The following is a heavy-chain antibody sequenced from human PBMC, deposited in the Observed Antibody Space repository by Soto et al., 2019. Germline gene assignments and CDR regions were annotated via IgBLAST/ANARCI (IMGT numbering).Heavy chain of an antibody. CDR3: AKPLESSYWSFDF. CDR1: GFAFSTYA. V-gene: IGHV3-23*01. Sequence: GGSLRLSCEASGFAFSTYAMSWLRQAPGKGLEWISALSGNGDTTYNADSVKGRFTIFRDNSKNTLYLQMNSLRAEDTAVYYCAKPLESSYWSFDFWGPGTLVTVS. CDR2: LSGNGDTT. J-gene: IGHJ2*01.